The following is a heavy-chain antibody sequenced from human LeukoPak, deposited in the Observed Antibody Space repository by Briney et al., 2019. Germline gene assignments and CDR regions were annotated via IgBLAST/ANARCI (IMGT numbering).Heavy chain of an antibody. CDR3: AKIGSGSYNPYFDY. CDR1: GFTFSSYA. J-gene: IGHJ4*02. V-gene: IGHV3-23*01. D-gene: IGHD3-10*01. Sequence: GGSLRLSCAASGFTFSSYAMSWVRQAPGKGLEWVSAISGSGGSTYYADSVKGRFTISRGNSKNTLYLQMNSLRAEDTAVYYCAKIGSGSYNPYFDYWGQGTLVTVSS. CDR2: ISGSGGST.